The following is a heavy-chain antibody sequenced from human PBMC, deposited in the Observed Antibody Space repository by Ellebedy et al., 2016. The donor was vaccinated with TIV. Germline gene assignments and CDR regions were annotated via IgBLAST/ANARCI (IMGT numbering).Heavy chain of an antibody. CDR1: GFMFSDYW. CDR3: ARGAQHTTSSGGFRWFDP. D-gene: IGHD6-6*01. CDR2: INRDGSST. J-gene: IGHJ5*02. Sequence: PGGSLRLSCGGSGFMFSDYWMLWVRQTPGKGLVCVSRINRDGSSTLYADSVKGRFTISRDNAKSTLYLQMSSRGVEDTAVYYCARGAQHTTSSGGFRWFDPWGHGNLVTVSS. V-gene: IGHV3-74*01.